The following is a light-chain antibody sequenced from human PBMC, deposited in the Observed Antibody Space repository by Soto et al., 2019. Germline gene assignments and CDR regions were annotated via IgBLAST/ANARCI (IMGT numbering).Light chain of an antibody. Sequence: QSVLTQPPSVSGAPGQRVTISCTGSSSYIGAGFDIHWYQQLPGTAPKLLMYGNNNRPSGVPDRFSGSKSGTSASLAITGLQAEDEADYYCQSYDSSLSGYVVFGGGTQLTVL. CDR2: GNN. CDR3: QSYDSSLSGYVV. V-gene: IGLV1-40*01. CDR1: SSYIGAGFD. J-gene: IGLJ2*01.